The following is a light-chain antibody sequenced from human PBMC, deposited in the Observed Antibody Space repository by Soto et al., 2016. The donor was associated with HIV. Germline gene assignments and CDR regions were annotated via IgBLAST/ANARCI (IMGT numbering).Light chain of an antibody. CDR2: KAS. CDR1: QSISNW. CDR3: QQYYDNWT. V-gene: IGKV1-5*03. J-gene: IGKJ1*01. Sequence: DIQMTQSPSTLSASVGDRVTITCRASQSISNWLAWYQQKPGKAPKLLIYKASSLESGVPLRFSGSGSGTEFTLTVSSLQLDDFATYYCQQYYDNWTFGQGTKV.